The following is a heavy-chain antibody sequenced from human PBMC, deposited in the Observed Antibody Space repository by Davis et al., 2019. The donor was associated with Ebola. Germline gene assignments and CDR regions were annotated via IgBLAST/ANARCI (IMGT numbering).Heavy chain of an antibody. Sequence: SVKVSCKASGYTFTYRYLHWVRQAPRQALEWMGWITPFNGNTNYAQKFQDRVTITRDRSMSTAYMELSSLRSEDTAMYSATYPETTSVSDYWGQGTLVTVSS. D-gene: IGHD1-1*01. J-gene: IGHJ4*02. CDR3: TYPETTSVSDY. V-gene: IGHV1-45*03. CDR1: GYTFTYRY. CDR2: ITPFNGNT.